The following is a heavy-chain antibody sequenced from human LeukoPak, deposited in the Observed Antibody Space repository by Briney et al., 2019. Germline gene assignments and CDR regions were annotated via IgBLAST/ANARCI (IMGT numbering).Heavy chain of an antibody. V-gene: IGHV3-53*01. Sequence: GGSLRLSCAASGFTVSSNYMSWVRQAPGKGLEWVSVIYSAGSGGATYYADSVTGRFTISRDSSTSTLYLQMNSLRVEDTAVYYCARGDGYNFWEYWGQGTLVTVSS. D-gene: IGHD5-24*01. CDR2: IYSAGSGGAT. J-gene: IGHJ4*02. CDR1: GFTVSSNY. CDR3: ARGDGYNFWEY.